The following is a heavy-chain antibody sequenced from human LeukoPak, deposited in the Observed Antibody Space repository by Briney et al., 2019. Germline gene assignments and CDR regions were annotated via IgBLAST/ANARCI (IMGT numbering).Heavy chain of an antibody. CDR2: ISGSGGST. D-gene: IGHD3-3*01. Sequence: GGSLGLSCAASGFTFSSYAMSWVRQAPGKGLEWVSAISGSGGSTYYADSVKGRFTISRDNSKNTLYLQMNSLRAEDTAVYYCAKTSVPRYDFWSGYYTVESNFDYWCQGTLVTVSS. CDR3: AKTSVPRYDFWSGYYTVESNFDY. CDR1: GFTFSSYA. J-gene: IGHJ4*02. V-gene: IGHV3-23*01.